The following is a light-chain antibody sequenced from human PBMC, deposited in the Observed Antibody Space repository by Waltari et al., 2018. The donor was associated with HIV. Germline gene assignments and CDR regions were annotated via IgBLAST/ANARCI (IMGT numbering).Light chain of an antibody. CDR2: GTS. V-gene: IGKV3-20*01. Sequence: IVLTQSPGTLPLSPGERATLPCRASQTISANYLVWYQQKPGQAPRLLMFGTSNRVTGIPDRFSGSGSGTDFTLTISRLEPEDFAVYYCQLYGASRWTFGPGTQVEVK. CDR3: QLYGASRWT. J-gene: IGKJ1*01. CDR1: QTISANY.